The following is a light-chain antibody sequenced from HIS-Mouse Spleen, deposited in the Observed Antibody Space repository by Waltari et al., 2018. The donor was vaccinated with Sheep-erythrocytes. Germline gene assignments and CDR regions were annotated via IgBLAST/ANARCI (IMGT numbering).Light chain of an antibody. CDR2: EGS. J-gene: IGLJ3*02. CDR1: SSDVGMYNF. CDR3: CSYAGSSTPWV. V-gene: IGLV2-23*01. Sequence: QSALTQPASVSGSPGQSITIPCTGTSSDVGMYNFVSGYQQHPGKAPKLMIYEGSKRPSGVSNRFSGSKSGNTASLTISGLQAEDEADYYCCSYAGSSTPWVFGGGTKLTVL.